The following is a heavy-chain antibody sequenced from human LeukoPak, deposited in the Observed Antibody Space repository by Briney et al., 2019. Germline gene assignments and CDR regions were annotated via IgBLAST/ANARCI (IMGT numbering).Heavy chain of an antibody. Sequence: PGGSLRLSCAASGFTFSSYAMSWVRQAPGKGLEWVSATSGSGGSTYYADSVKGRFTISRDNSKNTLYLQMNSLRAEDTAVYYCAKVFDGDYVSGFDYWGQGTLVTVSS. V-gene: IGHV3-23*01. CDR3: AKVFDGDYVSGFDY. D-gene: IGHD4-17*01. CDR1: GFTFSSYA. J-gene: IGHJ4*02. CDR2: TSGSGGST.